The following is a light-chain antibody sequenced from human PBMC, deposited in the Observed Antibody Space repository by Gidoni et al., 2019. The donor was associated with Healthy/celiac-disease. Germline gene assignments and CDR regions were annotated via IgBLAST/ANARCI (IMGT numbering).Light chain of an antibody. CDR3: QQSYSTRWT. CDR2: AAS. Sequence: DIPMTQSPSSLSASVGDRVTITCRASQSISSYLNWYQQKPGKAPKLLIYAASSLQSGVPSRFSGSGSGTDFTLTISSLQPEDFATYYCQQSYSTRWTCGQXTKLEIK. CDR1: QSISSY. J-gene: IGKJ2*02. V-gene: IGKV1-39*01.